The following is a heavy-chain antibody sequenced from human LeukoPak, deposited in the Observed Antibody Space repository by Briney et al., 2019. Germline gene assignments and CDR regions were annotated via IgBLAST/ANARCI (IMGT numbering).Heavy chain of an antibody. J-gene: IGHJ4*02. CDR1: GGSFSGYY. D-gene: IGHD1-26*01. CDR3: ARRPLVGAIDS. V-gene: IGHV4-34*01. CDR2: IYYSGST. Sequence: PSETLSLTCAVYGGSFSGYYWSWIRQPPGKGLEWIGYIYYSGSTNYNPSLKSRVTILVDTSKNQFSLKLSSVTAADTAVYYCARRPLVGAIDSWGQGTLVTVSS.